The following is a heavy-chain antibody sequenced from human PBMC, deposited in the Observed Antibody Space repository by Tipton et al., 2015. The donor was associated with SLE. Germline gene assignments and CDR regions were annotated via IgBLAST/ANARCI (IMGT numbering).Heavy chain of an antibody. CDR1: GGSITSGSNYY. CDR2: FSSSGGT. CDR3: ARRDCGGDCYYGH. D-gene: IGHD2-21*01. V-gene: IGHV4-61*09. J-gene: IGHJ4*02. Sequence: TLSLTCSVSGGSITSGSNYYWTWIRQPAGRGLEWIGHFSSSGGTNYNTSLKSRVTISADTSKKEISLKMTSVTAADTAVYYCARRDCGGDCYYGHWGQGTQVTVSS.